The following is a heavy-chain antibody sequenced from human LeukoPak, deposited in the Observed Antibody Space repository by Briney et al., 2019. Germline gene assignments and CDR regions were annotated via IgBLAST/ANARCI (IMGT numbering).Heavy chain of an antibody. J-gene: IGHJ4*02. CDR3: ARDVAAAGSPFDY. CDR2: IWYDGSNK. V-gene: IGHV3-33*01. D-gene: IGHD6-13*01. Sequence: GGSLRLSCAASGFTFSSYGMHWVRQAPGKGLEWVAVIWYDGSNKYYADSVKGQFTISRDNSKNTLYLQMNSLRAEDTAVYYCARDVAAAGSPFDYWGQGTLVTVSS. CDR1: GFTFSSYG.